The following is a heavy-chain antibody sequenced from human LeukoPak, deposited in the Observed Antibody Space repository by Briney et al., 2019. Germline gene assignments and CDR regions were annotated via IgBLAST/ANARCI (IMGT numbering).Heavy chain of an antibody. CDR2: ISASGSTT. Sequence: GGSLRPSCEAPGFTFSSYAMSWVRQAPGQGLEWASTISASGSTTYYADSVRGRFTISRDNTKNTLSLQMSSLRAEDTAVYYCAKARTPYNSGFDYWGQGTLVAVSS. J-gene: IGHJ4*02. CDR1: GFTFSSYA. V-gene: IGHV3-23*01. CDR3: AKARTPYNSGFDY. D-gene: IGHD6-19*01.